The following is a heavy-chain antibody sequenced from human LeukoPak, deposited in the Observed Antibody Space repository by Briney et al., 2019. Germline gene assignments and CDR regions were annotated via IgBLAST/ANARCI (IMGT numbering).Heavy chain of an antibody. D-gene: IGHD4-23*01. CDR2: ISYSGTT. J-gene: IGHJ4*02. Sequence: SETLSLTCTVSGASLGKSTSYWGWIRQPPGKDLEWIGTISYSGTTYYNPSLKSRLTISVDTSKNHFSLKLTSVTAADTAVYFCAEGSNIARFFIWGQGTLVTVSS. CDR3: AEGSNIARFFI. CDR1: GASLGKSTSY. V-gene: IGHV4-39*07.